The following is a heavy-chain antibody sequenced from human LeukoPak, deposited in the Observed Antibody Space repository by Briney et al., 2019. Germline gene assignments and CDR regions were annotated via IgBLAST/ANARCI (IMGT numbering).Heavy chain of an antibody. Sequence: ASVKVPCKASGYTFTSYDINWVRQATGQGLEWMGWMNPNSGNTGYAQKFQGRVTMTRNTSISTAYMELSSLRSEDTAVYYCASNYDILTGYYNNGNDAFDIWGQGTMVTVSS. D-gene: IGHD3-9*01. V-gene: IGHV1-8*01. CDR1: GYTFTSYD. CDR2: MNPNSGNT. J-gene: IGHJ3*02. CDR3: ASNYDILTGYYNNGNDAFDI.